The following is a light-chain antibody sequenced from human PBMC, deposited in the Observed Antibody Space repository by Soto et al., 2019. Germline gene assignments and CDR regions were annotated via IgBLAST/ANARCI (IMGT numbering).Light chain of an antibody. V-gene: IGLV3-21*04. CDR1: NIGSKS. CDR3: QLWDSSSDHPV. CDR2: YDS. Sequence: SYELTQPPSVSVAPGKTARITCGGNNIGSKSVPWYQQKPGQAPVLVIYYDSDRPSGIPERFSGSKSGNTATLTISRVEAGDEADYYCQLWDSSSDHPVFGGGTKVTVL. J-gene: IGLJ2*01.